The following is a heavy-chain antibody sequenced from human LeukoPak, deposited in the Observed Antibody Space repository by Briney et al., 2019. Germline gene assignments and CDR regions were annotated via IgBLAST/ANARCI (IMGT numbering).Heavy chain of an antibody. D-gene: IGHD6-13*01. Sequence: PGESLRLSCAASGFTFSDYWLHCVRQAPGKGLLWVSRVNRDGSSTTYADSVKGRFTISRDNAKNTLSLQMNSLRAEDTAVYYCARDRSISAAGDTYWGQGTLVTVSS. CDR2: VNRDGSST. CDR1: GFTFSDYW. V-gene: IGHV3-74*03. J-gene: IGHJ4*02. CDR3: ARDRSISAAGDTY.